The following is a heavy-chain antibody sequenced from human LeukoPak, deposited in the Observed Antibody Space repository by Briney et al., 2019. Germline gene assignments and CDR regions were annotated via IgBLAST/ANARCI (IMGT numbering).Heavy chain of an antibody. Sequence: PSETLSLTCAVYGGSFSGYYWSWIRQPPGKGLEWIGEINHSGSTNYNPSLKSRVTISVDTSKYQFSLKLSSVTAADTAVYYCARHPQYYYDSSGLGDAFDIWGQGTMVTVSS. CDR2: INHSGST. D-gene: IGHD3-22*01. CDR3: ARHPQYYYDSSGLGDAFDI. CDR1: GGSFSGYY. J-gene: IGHJ3*02. V-gene: IGHV4-34*01.